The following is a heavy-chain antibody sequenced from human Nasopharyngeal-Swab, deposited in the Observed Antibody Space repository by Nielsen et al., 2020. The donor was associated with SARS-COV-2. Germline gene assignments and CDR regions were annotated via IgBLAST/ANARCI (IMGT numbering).Heavy chain of an antibody. J-gene: IGHJ6*02. V-gene: IGHV1-46*01. CDR2: INPSGGST. CDR3: ARDRGSIVATISYYYYGMDV. CDR1: GYTFTSYY. Sequence: ASVKVSCKASGYTFTSYYMHWVRQAPGQGLEWMGIINPSGGSTSYAQKFQGRVTMTRDTSTSTVYMELSSLRSEDTAVYYCARDRGSIVATISYYYYGMDVWGQGTTVTVSS. D-gene: IGHD5-12*01.